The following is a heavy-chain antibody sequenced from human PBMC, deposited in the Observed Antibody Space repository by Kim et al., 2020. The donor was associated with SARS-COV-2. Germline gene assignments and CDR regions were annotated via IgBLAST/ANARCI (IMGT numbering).Heavy chain of an antibody. CDR1: GFTFSSCA. D-gene: IGHD3-10*01. CDR3: ARAPGSRLRGLTYSYYGMDV. Sequence: GGSLRLSCAASGFTFSSCAMHWVRQAPGKGLEWVAVISYDGSNKNYADSVKGRFTISRDNSKNTLYLQMNSMRVEDTALVDCARAPGSRLRGLTYSYYGMDVWGQGTTVTVSS. CDR2: ISYDGSNK. V-gene: IGHV3-30-3*01. J-gene: IGHJ6*02.